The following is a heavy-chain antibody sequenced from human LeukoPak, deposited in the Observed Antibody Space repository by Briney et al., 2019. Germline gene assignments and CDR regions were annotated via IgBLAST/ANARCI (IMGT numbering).Heavy chain of an antibody. V-gene: IGHV4-30-4*07. Sequence: PSETLSLTCVVSGDSISSGGYSWSWIRQTPGKGLEWIAYIHDSGSTYNNPSLKSRLSISIDTSKNQFSLKLSSVTAADTAVYYCARVGIRDGYNPFDYWGQGTLVTVSS. CDR3: ARVGIRDGYNPFDY. D-gene: IGHD5-24*01. J-gene: IGHJ4*02. CDR1: GDSISSGGYS. CDR2: IHDSGST.